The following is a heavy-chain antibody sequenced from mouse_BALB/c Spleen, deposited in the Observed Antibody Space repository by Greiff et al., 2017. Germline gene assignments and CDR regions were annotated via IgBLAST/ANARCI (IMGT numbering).Heavy chain of an antibody. V-gene: IGHV1-82*01. CDR1: GYAFSSSW. CDR3: ARLYYGNVDY. CDR2: IYPGDGDT. D-gene: IGHD2-1*01. Sequence: VQLQESGPELVKPGASVKISCKASGYAFSSSWMNWVKQRPGQGLEWIGRIYPGDGDTNYNGKFKGKATLTADKSSSTAYMQLSSLTSVDSAVYFCARLYYGNVDYWGQGTSVTVSS. J-gene: IGHJ4*01.